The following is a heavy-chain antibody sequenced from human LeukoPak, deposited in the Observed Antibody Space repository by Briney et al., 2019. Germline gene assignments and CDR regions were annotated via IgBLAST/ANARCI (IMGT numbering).Heavy chain of an antibody. D-gene: IGHD1-1*01. Sequence: SETLSLTCAVYGESFSAYYWSWIRQSPGKGLEWIAEINHRGDTNYDPSVKSRVTISIDTSKNQFSLKVRSLTAADTAVYYCARGPTISETGYFDFWGQGTLVTVSS. CDR1: GESFSAYY. V-gene: IGHV4-34*01. J-gene: IGHJ4*03. CDR3: ARGPTISETGYFDF. CDR2: INHRGDT.